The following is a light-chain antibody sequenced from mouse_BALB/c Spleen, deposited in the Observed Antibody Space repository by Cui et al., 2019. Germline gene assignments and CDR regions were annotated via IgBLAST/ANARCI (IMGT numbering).Light chain of an antibody. CDR1: QDLNKY. CDR2: YTS. CDR3: RQYDNLLFT. V-gene: IGKV19-93*01. Sequence: IQMTQSPSSLSASLGAKVTITCKASQDLNKYIAWYQHKPGNGPRLLIHYTSTLQPGIPSRCIGSGSGRDYYFSISNMEAEDIATDYCRQYDNLLFTFGSGTKLEIK. J-gene: IGKJ4*01.